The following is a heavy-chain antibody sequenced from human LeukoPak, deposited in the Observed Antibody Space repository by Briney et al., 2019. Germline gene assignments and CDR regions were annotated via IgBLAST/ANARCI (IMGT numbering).Heavy chain of an antibody. J-gene: IGHJ4*02. CDR2: ISTTTGYT. Sequence: GGSLRLSCAASGFIFSDYYMRWIRQPPGKGLEWVSYISTTTGYTNYADSVKGRFRISRDNAKKSLSLQMNSLRAEDTALYYCARARLATGYYCDGWGQGTLVTVSS. V-gene: IGHV3-11*05. D-gene: IGHD3-9*01. CDR3: ARARLATGYYCDG. CDR1: GFIFSDYY.